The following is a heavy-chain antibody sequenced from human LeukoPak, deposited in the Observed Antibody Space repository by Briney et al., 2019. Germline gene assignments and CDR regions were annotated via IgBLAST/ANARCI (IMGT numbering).Heavy chain of an antibody. CDR2: ISAYNGNT. D-gene: IGHD4-23*01. J-gene: IGHJ4*02. CDR3: ATGSVGNPAEFDY. Sequence: ASVKVSCKASGYTFTSYGISWVRQAPGQGLEWMGWISAYNGNTNYAQKLQGRVTMTTDTSTSTVYMELSSLRSEDTAVYYCATGSVGNPAEFDYWGQGTLVTVSS. CDR1: GYTFTSYG. V-gene: IGHV1-18*01.